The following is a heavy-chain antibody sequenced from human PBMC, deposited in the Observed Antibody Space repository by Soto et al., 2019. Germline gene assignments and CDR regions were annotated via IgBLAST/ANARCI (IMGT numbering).Heavy chain of an antibody. J-gene: IGHJ4*02. V-gene: IGHV1-2*02. CDR1: GYTFSDYY. Sequence: QEQLVQSESDVKKPGASVTVSCKASGYTFSDYYIHWVRQAPGQGLEWMGWIDPRNGGTKYAQKFQDRFSMTTDTSTGTASMELRRLRSDDTAVFFCARVRYRNVIHAWGQGTLVTVSS. CDR2: IDPRNGGT. CDR3: ARVRYRNVIHA. D-gene: IGHD2-2*01.